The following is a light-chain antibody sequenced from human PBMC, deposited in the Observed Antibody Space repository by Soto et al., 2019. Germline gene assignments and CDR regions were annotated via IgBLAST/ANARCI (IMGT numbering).Light chain of an antibody. CDR1: QSVSSY. CDR2: DAS. Sequence: EIVLTQSPGNLSLSPGERATLSCRASQSVSSYLAWYQQKPGQAPRLLIYDASNRATGIPARFSGSGSGTDFTLTISSLEPEDFAVYYCQQRSNWPPSTFGQGTTGDIK. V-gene: IGKV3-11*01. CDR3: QQRSNWPPST. J-gene: IGKJ1*01.